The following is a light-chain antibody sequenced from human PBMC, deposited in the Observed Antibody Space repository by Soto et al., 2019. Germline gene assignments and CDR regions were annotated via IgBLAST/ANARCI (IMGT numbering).Light chain of an antibody. CDR1: SSDVGGYNY. CDR2: DVS. V-gene: IGLV2-14*01. Sequence: QSALTQPASVSGSPGQSITISCTGTSSDVGGYNYVSWYQQHPGKAPKLMIYDVSNRPSGVSNRFSGSKSGNTASLTISGLQAEDEADYYCSSDTSSSTPLFGTGTKVT. CDR3: SSDTSSSTPL. J-gene: IGLJ1*01.